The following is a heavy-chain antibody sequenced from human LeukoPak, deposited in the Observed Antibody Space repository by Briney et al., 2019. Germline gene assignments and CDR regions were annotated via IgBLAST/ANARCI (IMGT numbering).Heavy chain of an antibody. V-gene: IGHV3-23*01. CDR3: AKGISSTSPTNWFDP. D-gene: IGHD2-2*01. CDR2: ISGSGGST. J-gene: IGHJ5*02. CDR1: GFTFSSYA. Sequence: GGSLRLSCAASGFTFSSYAMSWVRQAPGKGLEWASAISGSGGSTYYADSVKDRFTISRDNSKNTLYLQMNSLRAEDTAVYYCAKGISSTSPTNWFDPWGQGTLVTVSS.